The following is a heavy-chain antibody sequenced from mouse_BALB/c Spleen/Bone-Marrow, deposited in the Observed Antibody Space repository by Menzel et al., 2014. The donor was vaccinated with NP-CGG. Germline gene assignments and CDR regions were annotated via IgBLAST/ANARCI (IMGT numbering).Heavy chain of an antibody. CDR2: IRSKSHNYAT. Sequence: EVQLQQSGGGLVQPKGSLKLSCAASGFTINTYAMNWVRRAPGKGLEWVARIRSKSHNYATYYADSVKDRFTISRDDSQSMLYLQMNNLQTEDTAMYFCVRHYYGYAPYAMDYWGQGTSVTVSS. D-gene: IGHD1-2*01. V-gene: IGHV10-1*02. J-gene: IGHJ4*01. CDR3: VRHYYGYAPYAMDY. CDR1: GFTINTYA.